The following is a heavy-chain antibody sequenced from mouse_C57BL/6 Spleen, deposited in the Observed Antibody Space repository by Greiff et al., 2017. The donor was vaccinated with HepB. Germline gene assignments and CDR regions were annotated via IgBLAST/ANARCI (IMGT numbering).Heavy chain of an antibody. V-gene: IGHV5-16*01. CDR2: INYDGSST. J-gene: IGHJ1*03. CDR1: GFTFSDYY. Sequence: EVQVVESEGGLVQPGSSMKLSCTASGFTFSDYYMAWVRQVPEKGLEWVANINYDGSSTYYLDSLKSRFIISRDNAKNILYLQMSSLKSEDTATYYCARDSSYFDVWGTGTTVTVSS. CDR3: ARDSSYFDV.